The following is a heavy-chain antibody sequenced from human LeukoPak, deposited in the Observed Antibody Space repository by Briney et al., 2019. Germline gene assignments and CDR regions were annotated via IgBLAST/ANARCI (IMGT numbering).Heavy chain of an antibody. CDR1: GFTFSSYW. V-gene: IGHV3-48*02. CDR3: ARDYRSSSGIGFDY. Sequence: GSLRLSCAASGFTFSSYWMSWVRQAPGKGLEWVSFISSSSSTTYYAESVKGRFTISRDNAKNSLYLQMNSQRDEDTAVYYCARDYRSSSGIGFDYWGQGTLVTVSS. D-gene: IGHD6-6*01. CDR2: ISSSSSTT. J-gene: IGHJ4*02.